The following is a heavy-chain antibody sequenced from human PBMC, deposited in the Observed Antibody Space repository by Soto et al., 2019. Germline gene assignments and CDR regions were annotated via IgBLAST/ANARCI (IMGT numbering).Heavy chain of an antibody. CDR3: ASSYGSGYRAFDY. CDR1: GDTFTFYS. V-gene: IGHV1-69*02. CDR2: INPILSMS. D-gene: IGHD3-10*01. J-gene: IGHJ4*02. Sequence: QVQLVQSGAEVKKPGSSVRVSCKASGDTFTFYSINWVRQAPGLGLEWMGRINPILSMSNYAQRFQGRVTMTADTSTSAACMELSSLRSEDTAMYYCASSYGSGYRAFDYWGQGALVTVSS.